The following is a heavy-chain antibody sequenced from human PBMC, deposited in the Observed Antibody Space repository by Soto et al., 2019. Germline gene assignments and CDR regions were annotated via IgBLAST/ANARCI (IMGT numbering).Heavy chain of an antibody. CDR1: GFTFSSYS. CDR3: ARGHCSSTSCYVVYYYYYMDV. D-gene: IGHD2-2*01. V-gene: IGHV3-21*01. J-gene: IGHJ6*03. Sequence: EVQLVESGGGLVKPGGSVRLSCAASGFTFSSYSMNWVRQAPGKGLEWVSSISSSSSYIYYADSVKGRFTKSRDNAKHSLYLQMNSLSAEDTAVYYCARGHCSSTSCYVVYYYYYMDVWGKGTTVTVSS. CDR2: ISSSSSYI.